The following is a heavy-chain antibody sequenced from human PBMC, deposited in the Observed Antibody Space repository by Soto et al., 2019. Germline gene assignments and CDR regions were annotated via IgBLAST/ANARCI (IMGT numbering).Heavy chain of an antibody. J-gene: IGHJ5*02. V-gene: IGHV1-69*02. Sequence: SVKVSCKASGGTFSSYTISWVRQAHGQGLEWMGRIIPILGIANYAQKFQGRVTITADKSTSTAYMELSSLRSEDTAVYYCARGPIYSSSWYDWFDPWGQGTLVTVSS. D-gene: IGHD6-13*01. CDR1: GGTFSSYT. CDR2: IIPILGIA. CDR3: ARGPIYSSSWYDWFDP.